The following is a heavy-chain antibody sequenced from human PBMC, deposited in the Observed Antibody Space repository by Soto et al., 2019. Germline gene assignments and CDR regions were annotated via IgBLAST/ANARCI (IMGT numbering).Heavy chain of an antibody. V-gene: IGHV3-33*01. CDR3: ARDRAVRGVIGSYNWFDP. D-gene: IGHD3-10*01. Sequence: GGSLRLSCAASGFTFSSYGMHWVRQAPGKGLEWVAVIWYDGSNKYYADSVKGRFTISRDNSKNTLYLQMNSLRAEDTAVYYCARDRAVRGVIGSYNWFDPWGKGTLVTVSS. J-gene: IGHJ5*02. CDR2: IWYDGSNK. CDR1: GFTFSSYG.